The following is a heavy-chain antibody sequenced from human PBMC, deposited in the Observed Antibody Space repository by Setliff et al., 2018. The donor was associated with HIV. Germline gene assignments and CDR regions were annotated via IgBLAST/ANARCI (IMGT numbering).Heavy chain of an antibody. CDR2: INTNTGNP. CDR1: GVTLSSYA. CDR3: ARDPPYYDFWSGSHFDY. J-gene: IGHJ4*02. Sequence: ASVKVSCKASGVTLSSYAFTWVRQAPGQGLEWMGWINTNTGNPTYAQGFTGRFVFSLDTSVSTAYLQISSLKAEDTAVYYCARDPPYYDFWSGSHFDYWGQGTLVTVSS. D-gene: IGHD3-3*01. V-gene: IGHV7-4-1*02.